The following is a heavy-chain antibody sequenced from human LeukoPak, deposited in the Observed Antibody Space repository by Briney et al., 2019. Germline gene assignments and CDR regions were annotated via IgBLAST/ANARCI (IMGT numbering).Heavy chain of an antibody. J-gene: IGHJ3*02. CDR2: ISGSGGST. CDR1: GFTFSSYA. Sequence: LPGGSLRLSCAASGFTFSSYAMSWVRQAPGKGLEWVSAISGSGGSTYYADSVKGRFTVSRDNAKNTLYLQMNSLRAEDTAIYYCARGGGDHAFDIWGQGTMVTVSS. CDR3: ARGGGDHAFDI. V-gene: IGHV3-23*01. D-gene: IGHD2-21*02.